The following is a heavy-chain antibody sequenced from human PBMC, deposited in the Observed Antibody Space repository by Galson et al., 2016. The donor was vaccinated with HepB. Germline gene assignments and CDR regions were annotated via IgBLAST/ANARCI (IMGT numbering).Heavy chain of an antibody. CDR2: INGWGTGA. CDR1: GFTFANYE. D-gene: IGHD3/OR15-3a*01. CDR3: ARDYDFMGDGFDY. Sequence: SLRLSCAASGFTFANYEMNWVRQAPGKGLEWISYINGWGTGAVYADSVKGRFTTSRDNAENSLYLQMNSLRVEDTATYYCARDYDFMGDGFDYWGQGTLVTVSS. V-gene: IGHV3-48*03. J-gene: IGHJ4*02.